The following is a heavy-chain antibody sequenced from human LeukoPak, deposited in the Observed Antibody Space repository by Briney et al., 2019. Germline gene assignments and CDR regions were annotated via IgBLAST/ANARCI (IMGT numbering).Heavy chain of an antibody. J-gene: IGHJ4*02. V-gene: IGHV3-48*01. Sequence: GGSLRPSCAASGFTFSSDSMSWVRQAPGEGLEWISYISRSSSTIYYADSVRGRFTISRDNGKNSLYLQMDSLRAEDTAVYFCARVVTVSGSRFDHWGQGTRVTVSS. CDR1: GFTFSSDS. CDR2: ISRSSSTI. D-gene: IGHD1-1*01. CDR3: ARVVTVSGSRFDH.